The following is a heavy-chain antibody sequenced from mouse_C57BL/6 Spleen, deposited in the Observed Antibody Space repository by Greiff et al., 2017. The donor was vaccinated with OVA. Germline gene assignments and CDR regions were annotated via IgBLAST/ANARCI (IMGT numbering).Heavy chain of an antibody. V-gene: IGHV2-6*01. CDR1: GFSLTSYG. CDR2: IWGVGST. Sequence: QVQLQQSGPGLVAPSQSLSITCTVSGFSLTSYGVDWVRQSPGKGLEWLGVIWGVGSTNYNSALKSRLSISKDNSKSQVFLKMNSLQTDDTAMYYCATYSNSDYYAMDSGCKGPSVPVPS. J-gene: IGHJ4*01. D-gene: IGHD2-5*01. CDR3: ATYSNSDYYAMDS.